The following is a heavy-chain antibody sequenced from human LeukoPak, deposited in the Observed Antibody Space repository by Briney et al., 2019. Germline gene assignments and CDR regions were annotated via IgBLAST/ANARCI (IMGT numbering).Heavy chain of an antibody. Sequence: ASVKVSCKASGYTFTSYDINWVRQATGQGLEWMGWMNPNSGGTNYAQKFQGRVTMTRDTSISTAYMELSRLRSDDTAVYYCARDRGLMVRGVISHSYDYWGQGTLVTVSS. CDR2: MNPNSGGT. D-gene: IGHD3-10*01. CDR3: ARDRGLMVRGVISHSYDY. CDR1: GYTFTSYD. J-gene: IGHJ4*02. V-gene: IGHV1-2*02.